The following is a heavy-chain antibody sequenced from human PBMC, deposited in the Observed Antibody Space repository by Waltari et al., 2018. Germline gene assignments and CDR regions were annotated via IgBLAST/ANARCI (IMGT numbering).Heavy chain of an antibody. V-gene: IGHV1-2*02. CDR1: GYTFTGYY. D-gene: IGHD3-10*01. Sequence: QVQLVQSGAEVKKPGASVKVSCKASGYTFTGYYMHWVRQAPGQGLEWMGWINPNSGGTNYAQKFQGRVTMTRDTSISTAYMELSRLRSDDTAVYYCARCLWFRDPRVGFDPWGQGTLVTVSS. CDR3: ARCLWFRDPRVGFDP. CDR2: INPNSGGT. J-gene: IGHJ5*02.